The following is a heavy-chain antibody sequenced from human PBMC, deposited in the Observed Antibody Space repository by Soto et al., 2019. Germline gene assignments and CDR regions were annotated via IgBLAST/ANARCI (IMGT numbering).Heavy chain of an antibody. CDR1: GGSITNHY. D-gene: IGHD6-19*01. V-gene: IGHV4-4*07. Sequence: PSETLSLTCTVSGGSITNHYWSWIRQPAGKELEWIGRAYSTGSTNYKPSLRSRVTMPLDTSKMQFSLQLTSVTAADTALYYCARESYSGGVWSFDLWGRGTLVTVSS. CDR3: ARESYSGGVWSFDL. J-gene: IGHJ2*01. CDR2: AYSTGST.